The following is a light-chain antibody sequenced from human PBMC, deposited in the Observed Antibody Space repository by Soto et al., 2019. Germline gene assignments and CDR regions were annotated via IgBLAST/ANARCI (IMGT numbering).Light chain of an antibody. Sequence: QSVLTQPPSVSGAPGQRVTISCTGSSSNIGAGYDVHWYQQFPGTAPKVLIYGNNNRHSGVPDRFSGSKSGTSASLAITGLQAEDEANYYCQSYDNSLSGSGRVYVGGTKLTVL. CDR2: GNN. V-gene: IGLV1-40*01. CDR1: SSNIGAGYD. CDR3: QSYDNSLSGSGRV. J-gene: IGLJ3*02.